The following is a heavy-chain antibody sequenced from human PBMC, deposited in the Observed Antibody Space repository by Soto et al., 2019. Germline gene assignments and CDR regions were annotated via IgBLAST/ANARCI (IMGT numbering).Heavy chain of an antibody. J-gene: IGHJ5*02. D-gene: IGHD3-16*01. Sequence: QVQLVQSGAEVKKPGSSVKVSCKASGGTFSSYAISWVRQAPGQGLEWMGGLIPIFGTANYAQKFQGRVTITADESTSTAYMELSSLRSEDTAAYYCARKDYDYVWAPNLNWFDPWGQGTLVTVSS. CDR1: GGTFSSYA. CDR2: LIPIFGTA. CDR3: ARKDYDYVWAPNLNWFDP. V-gene: IGHV1-69*01.